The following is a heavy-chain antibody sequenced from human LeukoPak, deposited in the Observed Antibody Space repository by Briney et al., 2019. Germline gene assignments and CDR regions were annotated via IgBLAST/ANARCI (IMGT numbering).Heavy chain of an antibody. Sequence: PEGSLRLSCAASGFTFSSYWMHWVRQAPGKGLVWVSRINSDGSNIMYADSVKGRFTISRDNAKKSLYLQMNSLRAEDTAVYYCARVWNYCGDAFDIWGQGTMVTVSS. CDR1: GFTFSSYW. V-gene: IGHV3-74*03. CDR3: ARVWNYCGDAFDI. CDR2: INSDGSNI. J-gene: IGHJ3*02. D-gene: IGHD1-7*01.